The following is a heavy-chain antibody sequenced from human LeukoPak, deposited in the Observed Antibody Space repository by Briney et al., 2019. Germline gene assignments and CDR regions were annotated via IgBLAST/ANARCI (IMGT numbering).Heavy chain of an antibody. V-gene: IGHV3-21*01. CDR1: GFTFSSYS. CDR3: ARLTTEYFDY. CDR2: ISSSSSYI. Sequence: RPGGSLRLSCAASGFTFSSYSMNWVRQAPGKGLEWVSSISSSSSYIYYADSMKGRFTISRDNAKNSLYLQMNSLRAEDTAAYYCARLTTEYFDYWGQGTLVTVSS. D-gene: IGHD4-17*01. J-gene: IGHJ4*02.